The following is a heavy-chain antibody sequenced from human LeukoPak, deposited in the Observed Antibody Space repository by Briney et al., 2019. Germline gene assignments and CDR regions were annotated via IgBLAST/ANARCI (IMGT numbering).Heavy chain of an antibody. J-gene: IGHJ6*03. CDR2: IYYSGST. CDR3: ARDRFDDSSGYYYHYYYYMDV. D-gene: IGHD3-22*01. CDR1: GGSISSNTFY. V-gene: IGHV4-39*07. Sequence: PSETLSLTCTVSGGSISSNTFYWGWIRQPPGKGLEWIGSIYYSGSTYYNPSLKSRVTISVDTSKSQFSLKVSSVTAADTAVYYCARDRFDDSSGYYYHYYYYMDVWGKGTTVTVSS.